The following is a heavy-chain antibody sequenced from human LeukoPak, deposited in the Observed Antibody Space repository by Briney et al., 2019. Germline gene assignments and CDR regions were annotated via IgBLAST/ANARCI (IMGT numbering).Heavy chain of an antibody. D-gene: IGHD3-22*01. V-gene: IGHV1-69*05. CDR2: IIPIFGTA. Sequence: ASVKVSCKASGGTFSSYAISWVRQAPGQGLEWMGGIIPIFGTANDAQKFQGRVTITTDESTSTAYMELSSLRSEDTALYYCATHGRFYDSSGFVPDYYMDVWGKGTTVTVSS. J-gene: IGHJ6*03. CDR3: ATHGRFYDSSGFVPDYYMDV. CDR1: GGTFSSYA.